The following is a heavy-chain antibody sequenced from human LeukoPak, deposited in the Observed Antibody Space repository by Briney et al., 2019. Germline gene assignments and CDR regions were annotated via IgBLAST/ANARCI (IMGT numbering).Heavy chain of an antibody. Sequence: SETLSLTCAVYGGSISGYYWSWIRQPPGKGLEWIGEINHSGSTNYNPSLKSRVTISVDTSKSQFSLKLSSVTAADTAVYYCARGRTTVTTGGYYYYYMDVWGKGTTVTVSS. V-gene: IGHV4-34*01. D-gene: IGHD4-11*01. CDR1: GGSISGYY. J-gene: IGHJ6*03. CDR2: INHSGST. CDR3: ARGRTTVTTGGYYYYYMDV.